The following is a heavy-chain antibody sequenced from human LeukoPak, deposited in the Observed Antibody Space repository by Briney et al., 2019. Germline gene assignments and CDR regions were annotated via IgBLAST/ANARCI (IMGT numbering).Heavy chain of an antibody. D-gene: IGHD5-24*01. V-gene: IGHV4-34*01. CDR3: ARGGDGYNYEGNWFDP. J-gene: IGHJ5*02. CDR1: GGSFSGYY. Sequence: PSETLSLTCAVYGGSFSGYYWSWIRQPPGKGLEWIGEINHSGSTNYNPSLKSRVTISVDTSKNQFSLKLNSVTAADTAVYYCARGGDGYNYEGNWFDPWGQGTLVTVSS. CDR2: INHSGST.